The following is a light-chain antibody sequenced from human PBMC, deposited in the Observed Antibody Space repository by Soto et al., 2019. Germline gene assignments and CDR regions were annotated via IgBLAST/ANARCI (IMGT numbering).Light chain of an antibody. CDR3: QIYNTSPWT. CDR2: QTS. CDR1: QTVSSRF. V-gene: IGKV3-20*01. J-gene: IGKJ1*01. Sequence: EIVLTQSPGTLSLSPGERATLSCRASQTVSSRFLAWYQQKPGQAPRLLIYQTSIRAAGSPARFSGSGSGTDFTLTISRLEPEDFAFYYCQIYNTSPWTFGQGTKVDIK.